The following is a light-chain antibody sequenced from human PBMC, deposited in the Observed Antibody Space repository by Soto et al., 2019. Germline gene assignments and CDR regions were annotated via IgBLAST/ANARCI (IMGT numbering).Light chain of an antibody. CDR2: TAS. V-gene: IGKV1-39*01. J-gene: IGKJ4*01. Sequence: DIQMTQSPSSLSASVGDRVTITCRASQSISSSLNWYQQKPGKPPKLLIYTASTLQSGVPSRFSGSGSETDFTLTISSLQPEDFATYYCQQSYNTPLTFGGGTKVEIQ. CDR1: QSISSS. CDR3: QQSYNTPLT.